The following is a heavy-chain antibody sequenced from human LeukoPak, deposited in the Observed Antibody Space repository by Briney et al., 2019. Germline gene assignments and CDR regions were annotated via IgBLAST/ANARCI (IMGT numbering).Heavy chain of an antibody. D-gene: IGHD6-13*01. Sequence: SETLSLTCTVSGGSISSYYWSWIRQPPGKGLEWIGYIYYSGSTNYNPSLKSRVTISVDTSKSQFSLKLSSVTAADTAVYYCASISIAAAGMSDYWGQGTLVTVSS. CDR2: IYYSGST. J-gene: IGHJ4*02. V-gene: IGHV4-59*08. CDR3: ASISIAAAGMSDY. CDR1: GGSISSYY.